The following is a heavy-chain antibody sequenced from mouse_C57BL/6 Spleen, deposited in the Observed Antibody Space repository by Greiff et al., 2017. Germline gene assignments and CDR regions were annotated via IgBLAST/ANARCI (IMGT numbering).Heavy chain of an antibody. J-gene: IGHJ4*01. CDR1: GYTFTDYE. V-gene: IGHV1-15*01. CDR2: IDPETGGT. D-gene: IGHD1-1*01. Sequence: VQLQESGAELVRPGASVTLSCKASGYTFTDYEMHWVKQTPVHGLEWIGAIDPETGGTAYNQKFKGKAILTADKSSSTAYMELRSLTSEDSAVYYCIRITWDYYAMDYWGQGTSVTVAS. CDR3: IRITWDYYAMDY.